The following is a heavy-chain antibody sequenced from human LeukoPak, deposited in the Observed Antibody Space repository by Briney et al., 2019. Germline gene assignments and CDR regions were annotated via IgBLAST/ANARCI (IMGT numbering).Heavy chain of an antibody. J-gene: IGHJ3*02. Sequence: ASVKVSCKASGYTFTSYGISWVRQAPGQGPEWMGWISAYNGNTNYAQKLQGRVTMTTDTSTSTAYMELRSLRSDDTAVYYCARKGELRYFDWSEYAFDIWGQGTMVTVSS. CDR2: ISAYNGNT. CDR1: GYTFTSYG. D-gene: IGHD3-9*01. V-gene: IGHV1-18*01. CDR3: ARKGELRYFDWSEYAFDI.